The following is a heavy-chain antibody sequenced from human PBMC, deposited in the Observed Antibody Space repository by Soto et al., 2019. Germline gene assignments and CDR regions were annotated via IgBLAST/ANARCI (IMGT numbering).Heavy chain of an antibody. CDR1: GGSISSYY. CDR2: IYYSGST. D-gene: IGHD5-12*01. CDR3: ARDLRNGDGYISGFDP. J-gene: IGHJ5*02. Sequence: SDTLSLTCTDSGGSISSYYCSWIRQPPGKGLEWIGYIYYSGSTNYNPSLKSRVTISVDTSKNQFSLKLSSVTAADTGVYYCARDLRNGDGYISGFDPWGQGTLVTVSS. V-gene: IGHV4-59*01.